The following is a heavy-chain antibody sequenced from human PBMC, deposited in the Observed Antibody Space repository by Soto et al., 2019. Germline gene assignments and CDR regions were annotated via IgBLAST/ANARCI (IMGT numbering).Heavy chain of an antibody. CDR1: GGSISRGLFY. Sequence: SETLALTCTVPGGSISRGLFYWGWILLPPGKGLEWIGYIYYSGSTYYNPSLKSRGTISVVTSKTQFSLKLNSVTAADTAVYYCVMYRPTATSSDYWGQGILVTVSS. CDR2: IYYSGST. J-gene: IGHJ4*02. CDR3: VMYRPTATSSDY. V-gene: IGHV4-30-4*01. D-gene: IGHD1-26*01.